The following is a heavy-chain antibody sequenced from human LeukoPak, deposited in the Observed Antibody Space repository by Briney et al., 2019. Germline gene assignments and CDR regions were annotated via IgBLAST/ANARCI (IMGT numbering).Heavy chain of an antibody. D-gene: IGHD5-18*01. Sequence: SETLSLTCTVSGYSISSGYYWGWIRQPPGKGLEWIGSIYHSGSTYYNPSLKSRVTISVDTSKNQFSLKLSSVTAADTAVYYCARGERGYSYGPTFDYWGQGTLVTVSS. V-gene: IGHV4-38-2*02. CDR1: GYSISSGYY. J-gene: IGHJ4*02. CDR3: ARGERGYSYGPTFDY. CDR2: IYHSGST.